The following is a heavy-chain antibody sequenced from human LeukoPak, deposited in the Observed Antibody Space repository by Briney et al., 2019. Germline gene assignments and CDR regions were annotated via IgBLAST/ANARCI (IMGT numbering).Heavy chain of an antibody. CDR3: ARHFSFYDSTCSYYVPFFDS. J-gene: IGHJ4*02. D-gene: IGHD3-22*01. Sequence: PSETLSLTYSLCCGYLRCYYWMCVRQPPGKGLEWIGYIYYSGSTNNNPSLRSRVTISLDTSKNQFSLRLSSVTAADTTVYYCARHFSFYDSTCSYYVPFFDSWGQGTLVTVSS. CDR2: IYYSGST. CDR1: CGYLRCYY. V-gene: IGHV4-59*08.